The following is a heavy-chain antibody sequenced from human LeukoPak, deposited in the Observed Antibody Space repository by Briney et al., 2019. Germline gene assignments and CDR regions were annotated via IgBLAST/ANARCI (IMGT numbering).Heavy chain of an antibody. CDR3: AKNGGASCYSAFDY. CDR1: GLTFTNYA. Sequence: GGSLRLSCAGSGLTFTNYAMHWVRQAPGKGLGWVAVISFDGTNKYYADSVKGRFTISRDNSKNTLYLQMNSLRAEDTAVYYCAKNGGASCYSAFDYWGQGTLVTVSS. V-gene: IGHV3-30-3*02. CDR2: ISFDGTNK. D-gene: IGHD2-15*01. J-gene: IGHJ4*02.